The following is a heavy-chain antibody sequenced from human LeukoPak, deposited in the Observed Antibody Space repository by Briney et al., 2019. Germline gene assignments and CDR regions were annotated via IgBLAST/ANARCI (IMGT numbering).Heavy chain of an antibody. CDR2: ISNSGGKTI. V-gene: IGHV3-11*01. D-gene: IGHD1-26*01. J-gene: IGHJ4*02. CDR3: AKDILAPGLFFDF. Sequence: PGGSLRLSCAASGFTFRDYYMSWIRQAPGKGLEWVSYISNSGGKTIYYADSVKGRFTISRDDAKNSLYLQMNSLRAEDTAVYYCAKDILAPGLFFDFWGQGTLVTVSS. CDR1: GFTFRDYY.